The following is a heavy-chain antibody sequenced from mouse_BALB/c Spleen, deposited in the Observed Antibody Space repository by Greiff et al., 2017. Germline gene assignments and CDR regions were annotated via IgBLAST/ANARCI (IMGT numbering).Heavy chain of an antibody. CDR3: ARLVYYRYDGAMDY. J-gene: IGHJ4*01. V-gene: IGHV1-12*01. Sequence: LQQPGAELVKPGASVKMSCKASGYTFTSYNMHWVKQTPGQGLEWIGAIYPGNGDTSYNQKFKGKATLTADKSSSTAYMQLSSLTSEDSAVYYCARLVYYRYDGAMDYWGQGTSVTVSS. CDR2: IYPGNGDT. CDR1: GYTFTSYN. D-gene: IGHD2-14*01.